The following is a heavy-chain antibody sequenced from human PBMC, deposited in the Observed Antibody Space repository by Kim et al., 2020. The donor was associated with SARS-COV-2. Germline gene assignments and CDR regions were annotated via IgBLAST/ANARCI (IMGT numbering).Heavy chain of an antibody. CDR1: GFTFSSYW. CDR2: INSDGSST. D-gene: IGHD6-13*01. Sequence: GGSLRLSCAASGFTFSSYWMHWVRQAPGKGLVWVSRINSDGSSTSYADSVKGRFTISRDNAKNTLYLQMNSLRAEDTAAYDCARDLSTRHSSWYLTYYYYCGMDVWGQGTTVTVSS. J-gene: IGHJ6*02. V-gene: IGHV3-74*01. CDR3: ARDLSTRHSSWYLTYYYYCGMDV.